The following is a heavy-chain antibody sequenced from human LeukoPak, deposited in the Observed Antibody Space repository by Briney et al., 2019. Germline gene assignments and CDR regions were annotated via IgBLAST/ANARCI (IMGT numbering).Heavy chain of an antibody. Sequence: GGSLRLSCAASGFTFSSYAMSWVRQAPGKGLEWVSAISGSGGSTFYADSVKGRFTNSRDNSKNTLYLQMNSLRAEDTAVYYCAKDGGYSYGYYFDYWGQGTLVTVSS. CDR3: AKDGGYSYGYYFDY. J-gene: IGHJ4*02. CDR2: ISGSGGST. V-gene: IGHV3-23*01. D-gene: IGHD5-18*01. CDR1: GFTFSSYA.